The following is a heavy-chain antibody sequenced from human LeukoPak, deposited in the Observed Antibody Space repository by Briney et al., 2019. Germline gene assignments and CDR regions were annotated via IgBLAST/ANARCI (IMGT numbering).Heavy chain of an antibody. CDR3: ARASGGGYDFWSGYSSFDY. Sequence: SETLSLTCTVSGYSISSGYYWGWIRQPPGKGLEWIGSIYHSGSTYYNPSLKSRVTISVDTSKNQFSLKLSSVTAADTAVYYCARASGGGYDFWSGYSSFDYWGQGTLVTVSS. V-gene: IGHV4-38-2*02. D-gene: IGHD3-3*01. CDR2: IYHSGST. CDR1: GYSISSGYY. J-gene: IGHJ4*02.